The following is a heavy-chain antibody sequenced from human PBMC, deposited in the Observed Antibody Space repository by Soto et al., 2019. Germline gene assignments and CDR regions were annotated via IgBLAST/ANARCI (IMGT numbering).Heavy chain of an antibody. D-gene: IGHD6-13*01. V-gene: IGHV3-23*01. CDR3: AKTSSLFDY. Sequence: EVQLLESGGGLVQPGGSLRLSCAASGFTFSNYAMSWVRQAPGKGLEWVSSISKSGGGTYYADSVKGRFTISRDNSKNTLYLQMYSLKAEDTAVYSCAKTSSLFDYWGQGTLVTVSS. CDR1: GFTFSNYA. CDR2: ISKSGGGT. J-gene: IGHJ4*02.